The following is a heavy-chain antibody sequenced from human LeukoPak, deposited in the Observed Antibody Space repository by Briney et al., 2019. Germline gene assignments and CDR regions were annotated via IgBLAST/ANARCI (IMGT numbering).Heavy chain of an antibody. Sequence: SETLSLTCTVSGGSISSYYWSWIRQPPGKGLEWIGYIYYSGSTNYNPSLKSRVTISVDTSKNQFSLKLSSVTAADTAVYYCARVSVVTADFDYWGQGTLVTVSS. CDR3: ARVSVVTADFDY. J-gene: IGHJ4*02. CDR2: IYYSGST. V-gene: IGHV4-59*01. D-gene: IGHD4-23*01. CDR1: GGSISSYY.